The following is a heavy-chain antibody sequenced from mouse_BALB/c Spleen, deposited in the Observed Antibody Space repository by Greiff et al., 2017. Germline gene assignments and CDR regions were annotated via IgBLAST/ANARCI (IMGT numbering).Heavy chain of an antibody. CDR2: ISSGSSTI. CDR3: AREGLRQEGYFDV. CDR1: GFTFSSFG. V-gene: IGHV5-17*02. J-gene: IGHJ1*01. D-gene: IGHD2-4*01. Sequence: EVNVVESGGGLVQPGGSRKLSCAASGFTFSSFGMHWVRQAPEKGLEWVAYISSGSSTIYYADTVKGRFTISRDNPKNTLFLQMTSLRSEDTAMYYCAREGLRQEGYFDVWGAGTTVTVSS.